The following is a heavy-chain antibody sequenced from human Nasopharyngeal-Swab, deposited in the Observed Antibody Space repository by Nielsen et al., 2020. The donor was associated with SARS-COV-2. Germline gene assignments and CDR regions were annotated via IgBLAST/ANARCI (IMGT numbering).Heavy chain of an antibody. V-gene: IGHV3-73*01. J-gene: IGHJ4*02. CDR3: TTDFYFDY. Sequence: GESLKISCAASADILLSSAVHWVREGSGKKLDCVRRIGDKDHNYATTYGASVQGRFTISRDDSKNTAFLQMDSLKTEDTALYYCTTDFYFDYWGQGTLVTVSS. CDR2: IGDKDHNYAT. CDR1: ADILLSSA.